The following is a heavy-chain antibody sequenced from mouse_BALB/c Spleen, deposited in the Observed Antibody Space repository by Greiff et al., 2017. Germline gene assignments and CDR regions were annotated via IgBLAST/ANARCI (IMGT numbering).Heavy chain of an antibody. CDR3: ARESLYYDYPFAY. J-gene: IGHJ3*01. CDR2: ISYDGSN. V-gene: IGHV3-6*02. D-gene: IGHD1-2*01. Sequence: EVQRVESGPGLVKPSQSLSLTCSVTGYSITSGYYWNWIRQFPGNKLEWMGYISYDGSNNYNPSLKNRISITRDTSKNQFFLKLNSVTTEDTATYYCARESLYYDYPFAYWGQGTLVTVSA. CDR1: GYSITSGYY.